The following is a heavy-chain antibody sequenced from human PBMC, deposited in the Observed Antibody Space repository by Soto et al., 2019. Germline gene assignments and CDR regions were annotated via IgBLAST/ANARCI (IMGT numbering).Heavy chain of an antibody. CDR3: ARDPGSSWYALAFDI. Sequence: SVKVSCKASGGTFSSYAISWVLQAPGQGLEWMGGIIPIFGTANYAQKFQGRVTVTADKSTSTAYMELSSLRSEDTAVYYCARDPGSSWYALAFDIWGQGTMVTVSS. J-gene: IGHJ3*02. CDR1: GGTFSSYA. V-gene: IGHV1-69*06. CDR2: IIPIFGTA. D-gene: IGHD6-13*01.